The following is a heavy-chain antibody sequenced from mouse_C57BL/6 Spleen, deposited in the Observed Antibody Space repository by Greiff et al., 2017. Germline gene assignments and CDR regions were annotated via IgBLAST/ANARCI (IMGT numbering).Heavy chain of an antibody. D-gene: IGHD1-1*01. CDR3: ARGTVVATAHCDY. CDR1: GYTFTSYW. J-gene: IGHJ2*01. V-gene: IGHV1-69*01. CDR2: IDPSDSYT. Sequence: QVQLQQSGAELVMPGASVKLSCKASGYTFTSYWMHWVKQRPGQGLEWIGEIDPSDSYTNYNQKFKGKSTLTVDKSSSTAYMQLSSLTSEDSAVYYCARGTVVATAHCDYWGQGTTLTVSS.